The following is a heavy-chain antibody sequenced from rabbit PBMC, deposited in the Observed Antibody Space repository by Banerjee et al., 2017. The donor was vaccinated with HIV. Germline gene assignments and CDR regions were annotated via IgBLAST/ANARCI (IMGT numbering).Heavy chain of an antibody. D-gene: IGHD1-1*01. J-gene: IGHJ3*01. CDR1: GFSFSSYW. Sequence: QSLEESGGDLVKPGASLTLTCTASGFSFSSYWMCWVRQAPGKGLEWIGCIYTGSGGSTYYASWAKGRFTISKTSSTTVTLQMTSLTAADTATYFCARDMRYASSSIAYDLWGQGTLVTVS. CDR2: IYTGSGGST. V-gene: IGHV1S40*01. CDR3: ARDMRYASSSIAYDL.